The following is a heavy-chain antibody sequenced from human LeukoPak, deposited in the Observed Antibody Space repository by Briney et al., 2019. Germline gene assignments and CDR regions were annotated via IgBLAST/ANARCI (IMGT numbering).Heavy chain of an antibody. D-gene: IGHD5-12*01. CDR2: ISSSGSTI. J-gene: IGHJ4*02. Sequence: TTGGSLRLSCAASGFTFSDYYMNWIRQAPGKRLEWVSYISSSGSTIYYADSVKGRFTISRDNAKNSLYLQMNSLRAEDTAVYYCARDARRYSGYDNFDYWGQGTLVTVSS. CDR1: GFTFSDYY. CDR3: ARDARRYSGYDNFDY. V-gene: IGHV3-11*01.